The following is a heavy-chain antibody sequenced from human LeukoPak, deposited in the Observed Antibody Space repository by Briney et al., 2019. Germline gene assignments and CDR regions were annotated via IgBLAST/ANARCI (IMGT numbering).Heavy chain of an antibody. CDR1: GGSISSSSYY. Sequence: SETLSLTCIVSGGSISSSSYYWGWIRQPPGKGLEWIGNIYYSGSTYYNPSLKSRVTISVDTSKNQFSLKLSSVTAADTAVYYCAREYTAMVVNYYYYMDVWGKGTTVTISS. D-gene: IGHD5-18*01. CDR3: AREYTAMVVNYYYYMDV. J-gene: IGHJ6*03. V-gene: IGHV4-39*07. CDR2: IYYSGST.